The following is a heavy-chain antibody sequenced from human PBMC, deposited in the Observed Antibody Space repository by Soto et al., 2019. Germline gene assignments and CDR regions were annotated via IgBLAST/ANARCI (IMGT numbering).Heavy chain of an antibody. Sequence: QVQLVESGGGVVQPGRSLRLSCAASGFTFSSYGMHWVRQAPGKGLEWVAVISYDGSNKYYADSVKGRFTISRDNSKNPLYLQMNSLRAEDTAVYYCAKPRFLEWLLYAPFDYWGQGTLVTVSS. V-gene: IGHV3-30*18. D-gene: IGHD3-3*01. CDR1: GFTFSSYG. CDR3: AKPRFLEWLLYAPFDY. CDR2: ISYDGSNK. J-gene: IGHJ4*02.